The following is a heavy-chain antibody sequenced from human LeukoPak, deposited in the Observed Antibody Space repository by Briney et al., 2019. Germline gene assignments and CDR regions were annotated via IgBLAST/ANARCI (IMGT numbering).Heavy chain of an antibody. V-gene: IGHV1-18*01. J-gene: IGHJ5*02. Sequence: ASVKVSCKASGYTFTYYGISWVRQAPGQGLEWMGWISGYNGDTNYAQSLQGRVTMTTDTSTSTAYVELRNLRSDDTAIYYCARPNYPGGSGSYGGNNWFDPWGQGTLVTVSS. CDR3: ARPNYPGGSGSYGGNNWFDP. CDR1: GYTFTYYG. CDR2: ISGYNGDT. D-gene: IGHD3-10*01.